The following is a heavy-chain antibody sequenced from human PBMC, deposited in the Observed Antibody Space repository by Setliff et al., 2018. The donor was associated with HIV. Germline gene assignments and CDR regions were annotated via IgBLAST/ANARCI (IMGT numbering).Heavy chain of an antibody. D-gene: IGHD3-3*01. J-gene: IGHJ6*03. Sequence: ASVKVSCKASGYSLTSYSINWMRQAPGQGLEWMGYINTNTGNPTYAQGFTGRFVFSVDTPVSTAYLQIFSLKAEDTAVYYCTRDHTPPPNYDFWSGQIDLRNIFYYMDAWGTGSPVTVSS. V-gene: IGHV7-4-1*01. CDR1: GYSLTSYS. CDR3: TRDHTPPPNYDFWSGQIDLRNIFYYMDA. CDR2: INTNTGNP.